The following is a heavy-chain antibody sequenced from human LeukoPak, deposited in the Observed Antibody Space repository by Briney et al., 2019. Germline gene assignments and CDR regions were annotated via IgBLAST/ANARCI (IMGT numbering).Heavy chain of an antibody. CDR3: ARDGIADT. V-gene: IGHV4-39*02. CDR2: IYYSGST. CDR1: GGSINSNSYY. D-gene: IGHD6-13*01. J-gene: IGHJ5*02. Sequence: SETLSLTCTVSGGSINSNSYYWGWVRQPPGKGLEWIGSIYYSGSTYYNPSLKSRVTISVDASKNQFSLKLSSVTAADTAVYYCARDGIADTWGQGTLVTVSS.